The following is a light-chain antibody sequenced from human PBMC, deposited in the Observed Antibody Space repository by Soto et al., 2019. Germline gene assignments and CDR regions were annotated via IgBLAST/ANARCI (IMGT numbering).Light chain of an antibody. J-gene: IGLJ1*01. CDR1: SSDVGSYNL. V-gene: IGLV2-23*02. CDR3: CSYAASSTYV. CDR2: DVT. Sequence: QSALTQPASVSGSLGQSITISCTGTSSDVGSYNLVSWYQQHPGKAPKLMIYDVTKRPSGVSDRFSGSRSGNTASLTISGLQAEDEGDYYCCSYAASSTYVFGSGTKLTVL.